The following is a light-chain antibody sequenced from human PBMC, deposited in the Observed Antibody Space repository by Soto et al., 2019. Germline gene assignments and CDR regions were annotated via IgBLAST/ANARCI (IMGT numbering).Light chain of an antibody. CDR2: WAS. CDR1: QSVLYSTNNMNY. CDR3: LHYYGTHPYS. V-gene: IGKV4-1*01. J-gene: IGKJ2*01. Sequence: DIVMTQSPDSLAVSLGERATINCKSSQSVLYSTNNMNYLAWYQQKPGQPPKLLIYWASTRESGVPDRFSGSGSGADFTLTISSLQAEDVAVYYCLHYYGTHPYSFGQGTKLEIK.